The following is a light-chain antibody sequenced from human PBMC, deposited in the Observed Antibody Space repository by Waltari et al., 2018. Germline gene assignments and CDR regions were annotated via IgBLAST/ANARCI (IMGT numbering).Light chain of an antibody. J-gene: IGKJ2*01. V-gene: IGKV2-28*01. CDR2: LGS. CDR3: IQALQTPRYT. Sequence: ESGLTKSPSSRPVTPGVPAPITCRSSQSLLHSNGYNSSYWYLQKPGQSPLLLIYLGSTRAAGVPDRFSGSGSGTDDTLNISRVEDEDVVVFYCIQALQTPRYTFGQVTKVEIK. CDR1: QSLLHSNGYNS.